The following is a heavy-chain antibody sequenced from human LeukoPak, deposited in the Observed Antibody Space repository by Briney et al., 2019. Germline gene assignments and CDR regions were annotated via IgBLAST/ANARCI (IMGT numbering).Heavy chain of an antibody. CDR2: ISSSSSYI. CDR1: GFTFSSYS. CDR3: ARDLWDILTLDYYYGMDV. D-gene: IGHD3-9*01. V-gene: IGHV3-21*01. J-gene: IGHJ6*02. Sequence: KPGGSLRLSCAASGFTFSSYSMNWVRQAPGKGLEWVSSISSSSSYIYYADSVKGRFTISRDNAKNSLYLQMNSLRAEDTAVYYCARDLWDILTLDYYYGMDVWGQGTTVTVSS.